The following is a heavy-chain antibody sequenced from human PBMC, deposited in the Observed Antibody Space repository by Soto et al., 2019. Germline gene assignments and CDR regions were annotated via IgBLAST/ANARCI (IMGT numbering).Heavy chain of an antibody. V-gene: IGHV4-30-2*01. D-gene: IGHD5-12*01. CDR2: IYHSEST. Sequence: SETLSLTCAVSGGSISSGGYSWSWIRQPPGKGLEWIGYIYHSESTYYNPSLKSRVTISVDRSKNQFSLKLSSVTAADTAVYYCAREREWLRFLDYWGQGTLVTVSS. CDR1: GGSISSGGYS. J-gene: IGHJ4*02. CDR3: AREREWLRFLDY.